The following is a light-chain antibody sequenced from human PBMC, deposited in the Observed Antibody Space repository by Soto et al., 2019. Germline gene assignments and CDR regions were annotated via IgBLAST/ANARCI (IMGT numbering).Light chain of an antibody. Sequence: DLQLNQSPSFLSASVGDRVTITCRASQVISSYLAWYQQKPGKAPKLLIYAASTLQSGVPSRFSGSGSGTEFTLTVSSLQPEDFATYYCQQLNSYLLFGGGTKVDIK. V-gene: IGKV1-9*01. CDR1: QVISSY. CDR3: QQLNSYLL. J-gene: IGKJ4*01. CDR2: AAS.